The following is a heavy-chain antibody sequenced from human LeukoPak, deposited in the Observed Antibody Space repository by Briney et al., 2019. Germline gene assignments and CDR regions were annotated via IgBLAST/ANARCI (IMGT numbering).Heavy chain of an antibody. Sequence: PSETLSLTCSVYGGSFSDYFWSRIRQSPGKGLEWIGEIDDGGNTNYNPSLISRVIVSMEKSKKQFSLVMRSVTAADTAVYYCARFSRITWGDWGDAFDIWGQGTTVIVSS. CDR2: IDDGGNT. CDR3: ARFSRITWGDWGDAFDI. CDR1: GGSFSDYF. J-gene: IGHJ3*02. D-gene: IGHD2-21*02. V-gene: IGHV4-34*01.